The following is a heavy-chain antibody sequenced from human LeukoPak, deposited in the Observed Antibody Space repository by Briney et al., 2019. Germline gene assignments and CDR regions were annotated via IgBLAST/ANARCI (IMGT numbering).Heavy chain of an antibody. J-gene: IGHJ4*02. CDR3: ARGPPNWGYDY. CDR1: GGSINNYY. V-gene: IGHV4-59*01. CDR2: IYYSGSA. Sequence: PSETLSLTCTVSGGSINNYYWSWIRQPPGKGLEYIGYIYYSGSANYNPSLKSRVTISVDPSKNQFSLKLSSVTAADTAVYYCARGPPNWGYDYWGPGTLVTVSS. D-gene: IGHD7-27*01.